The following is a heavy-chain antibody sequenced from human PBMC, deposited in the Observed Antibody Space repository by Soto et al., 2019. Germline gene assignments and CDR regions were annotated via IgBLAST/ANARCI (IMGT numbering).Heavy chain of an antibody. D-gene: IGHD1-26*01. CDR1: GSSINRSGYY. CDR3: ARLPSWHGMDD. V-gene: IGHV4-39*01. CDR2: MFYGVST. J-gene: IGHJ4*02. Sequence: AETLSLTCAVSGSSINRSGYYWVWIRHPPGKGLEWIGSMFYGVSTYYNPSLKSRVTVSVDTSKNQFSLNLRSVTAADTAVYYCARLPSWHGMDDWGQGTLVTVSS.